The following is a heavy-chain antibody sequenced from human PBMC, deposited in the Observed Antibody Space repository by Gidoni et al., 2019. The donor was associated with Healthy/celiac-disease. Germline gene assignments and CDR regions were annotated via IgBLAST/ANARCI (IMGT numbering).Heavy chain of an antibody. Sequence: HVTLKESGPVLVKPTETLTLTCNVSGFSLRTARMVVSWIRQPPGKALEWLAHIFSNDEKSYSTSLKSRLTIAKDTSKSQVVLTMTNMDPVDTATYYCARMLGFWSGPRNYGMDVWGQGTTVTVSS. CDR3: ARMLGFWSGPRNYGMDV. V-gene: IGHV2-26*01. CDR2: IFSNDEK. J-gene: IGHJ6*02. CDR1: GFSLRTARMV. D-gene: IGHD3-3*01.